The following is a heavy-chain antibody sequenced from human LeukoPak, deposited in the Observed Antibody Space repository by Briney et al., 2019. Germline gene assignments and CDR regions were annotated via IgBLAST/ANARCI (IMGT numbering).Heavy chain of an antibody. CDR3: ARGRYSYGTYYFDY. V-gene: IGHV4-34*01. CDR1: GGSFSGYY. CDR2: INHSGST. Sequence: KPSETLSLTRAVYGGSFSGYYWSWIRQPPGKGLEWIGEINHSGSTNYNPSLKSRVTISVDTSKNQFSLKLSSVTAADTAVYYCARGRYSYGTYYFDYWGQGTLVTVSS. D-gene: IGHD5-18*01. J-gene: IGHJ4*02.